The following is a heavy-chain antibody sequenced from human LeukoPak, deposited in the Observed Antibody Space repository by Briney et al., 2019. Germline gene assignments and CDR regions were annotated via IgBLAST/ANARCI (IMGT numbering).Heavy chain of an antibody. CDR1: GFSISSGY. Sequence: PGGSLRLSCVASGFSISSGYMTWARQAPGKALEWVSLLYSDDSAYYPDSVKGRFTISRDNSKSTLHLQIDTLRTEDTAMYYCARDPWQGSTTLHWGQGIMVTVSS. CDR2: LYSDDSA. D-gene: IGHD1-26*01. CDR3: ARDPWQGSTTLH. V-gene: IGHV3-66*02. J-gene: IGHJ4*02.